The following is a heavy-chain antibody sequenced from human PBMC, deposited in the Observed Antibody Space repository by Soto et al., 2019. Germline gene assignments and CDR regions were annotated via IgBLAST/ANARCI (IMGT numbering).Heavy chain of an antibody. J-gene: IGHJ5*02. CDR2: IYPGDSDT. D-gene: IGHD6-19*01. CDR1: GYSFTSYW. Sequence: PGESLTISCKGSGYSFTSYWIGWVRQMPGKGLEWMGIIYPGDSDTRYSPSFQGQVTISADKSISTAYLQWSSLKASDTAMYYCARLHSQQWLGIDPWGQGTLVTVSS. CDR3: ARLHSQQWLGIDP. V-gene: IGHV5-51*01.